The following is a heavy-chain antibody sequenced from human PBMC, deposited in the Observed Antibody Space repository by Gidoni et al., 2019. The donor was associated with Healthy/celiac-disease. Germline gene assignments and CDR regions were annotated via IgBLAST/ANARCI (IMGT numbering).Heavy chain of an antibody. CDR3: ARTLLWFGPPTN. CDR2: ISYDGSNK. CDR1: GFTFSSYA. J-gene: IGHJ4*02. V-gene: IGHV3-30-3*01. Sequence: QVQLVESGGGVVQPGRSLRLSCAASGFTFSSYAMHWVRQAPGKGLEWVAVISYDGSNKYYADSVKGRFTISRDNSKNTLYLQMNSLRAEDTAVYYCARTLLWFGPPTNWGQGTLVTVSS. D-gene: IGHD3-10*01.